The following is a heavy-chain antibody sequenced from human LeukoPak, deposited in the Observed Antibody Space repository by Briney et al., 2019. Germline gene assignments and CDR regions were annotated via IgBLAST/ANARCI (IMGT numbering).Heavy chain of an antibody. Sequence: PSETLSLTCTVSGGSISSSSYYWGWIRQPPGKGLEWIGSIYYSGSTYYNPSLKNRVTISVDTSKNQFSLKLSPVTAADTAVYYCIGDLNYDPFQSNDHNWFDPWGQGTLVTVSS. CDR3: IGDLNYDPFQSNDHNWFDP. CDR1: GGSISSSSYY. CDR2: IYYSGST. J-gene: IGHJ5*02. D-gene: IGHD3-3*01. V-gene: IGHV4-39*01.